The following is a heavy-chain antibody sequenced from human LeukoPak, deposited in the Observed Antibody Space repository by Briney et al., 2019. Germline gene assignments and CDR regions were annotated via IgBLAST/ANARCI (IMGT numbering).Heavy chain of an antibody. CDR1: GGSISSSSYY. CDR2: IYYSGST. J-gene: IGHJ4*02. D-gene: IGHD3-3*01. V-gene: IGHV4-39*01. CDR3: GRREGLPGNGFDY. Sequence: NSSETLSLTCTVSGGSISSSSYYWGWIRQPPGKGLEWIGSIYYSGSTYYNPSLKSRVTISVDTSKNPFSLKLSSVTAADTAVYYCGRREGLPGNGFDYWGQGTLVTVSS.